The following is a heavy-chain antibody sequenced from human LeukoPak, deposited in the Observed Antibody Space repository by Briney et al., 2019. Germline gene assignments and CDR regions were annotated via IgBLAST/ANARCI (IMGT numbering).Heavy chain of an antibody. V-gene: IGHV1-8*01. J-gene: IGHJ5*02. D-gene: IGHD3-16*02. Sequence: ASVKVSCKASGYTFTSYDINWVRQATGQGLEWMGWMNPNSGNTGYAQKFQGRVTMTRNTSISTAYMELSSLRSEDTAVYYCARALYDYVWGSYRYTGGTGEFDPWGQETLVTVSS. CDR2: MNPNSGNT. CDR1: GYTFTSYD. CDR3: ARALYDYVWGSYRYTGGTGEFDP.